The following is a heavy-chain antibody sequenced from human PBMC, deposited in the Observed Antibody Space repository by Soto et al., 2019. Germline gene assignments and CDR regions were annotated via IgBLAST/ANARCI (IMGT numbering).Heavy chain of an antibody. D-gene: IGHD1-26*01. V-gene: IGHV3-23*01. Sequence: PGGSLRLSCAASGFTFSTFAMTWVRQAPGKGLECVSGVSGSGDSTQYADSVKGRFTITRDNSKNTLYLQMNSLRVEDTAVYYCAKGVGAKQYYFDFWGQGTLVTVSS. J-gene: IGHJ4*02. CDR1: GFTFSTFA. CDR2: VSGSGDST. CDR3: AKGVGAKQYYFDF.